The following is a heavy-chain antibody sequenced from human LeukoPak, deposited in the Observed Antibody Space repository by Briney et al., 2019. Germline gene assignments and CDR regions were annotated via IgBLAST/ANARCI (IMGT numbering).Heavy chain of an antibody. Sequence: GGSLRLSCAASGFTFSSYAMSWVRQAPGKGLEWVSAISGSGGSTYYADSVKGRFTISRDNSKNTLYLQMNSLRAEDTAVYYCAKDPYSSSWYNWFDPWGQGTLITVSS. CDR2: ISGSGGST. J-gene: IGHJ5*02. D-gene: IGHD6-13*01. CDR3: AKDPYSSSWYNWFDP. V-gene: IGHV3-23*01. CDR1: GFTFSSYA.